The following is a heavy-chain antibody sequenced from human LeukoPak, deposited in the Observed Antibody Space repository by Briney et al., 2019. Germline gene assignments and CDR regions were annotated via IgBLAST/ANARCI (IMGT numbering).Heavy chain of an antibody. V-gene: IGHV3-23*01. J-gene: IGHJ4*02. Sequence: GGSLRLSCAASGFTFSTYAMTWVRQAPGKGLEWVSVISGSGGSTYYADSVKGRFTLSRDNPKNTIYLQMNSLRAEDTAVYYCAKSIGGVVVVAADYWGQGTLVTVSS. CDR1: GFTFSTYA. CDR3: AKSIGGVVVVAADY. D-gene: IGHD2-15*01. CDR2: ISGSGGST.